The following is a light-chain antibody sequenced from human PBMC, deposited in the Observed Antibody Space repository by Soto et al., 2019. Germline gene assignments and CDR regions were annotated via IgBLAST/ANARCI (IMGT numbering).Light chain of an antibody. V-gene: IGKV1-39*01. CDR3: QQSYRSPYT. CDR1: QSINIY. J-gene: IGKJ2*01. CDR2: GAS. Sequence: IQMTQSPSSLSASVGDSVTVTCRASQSINIYLNWYQQKPGKAPTLLIYGASSLQSGVPSRFTGGGSRTVFTLTISRLQPEDVATYYCQQSYRSPYTFGQGTKLEIK.